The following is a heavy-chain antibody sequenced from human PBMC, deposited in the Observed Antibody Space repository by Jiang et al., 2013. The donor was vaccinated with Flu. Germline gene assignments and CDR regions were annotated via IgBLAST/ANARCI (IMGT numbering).Heavy chain of an antibody. CDR3: ARGLKDYSGRVYYLDY. D-gene: IGHD4-11*01. CDR1: GYTFSSYA. CDR2: INAGNGNT. J-gene: IGHJ4*02. Sequence: GAEVKKPGASMRVSCKASGYTFSSYAIHWARQAPGQRLEWMGWINAGNGNTKYSQKFQGRVTITSDTSASTAYMDLSSLRSEDTAVYFCARGLKDYSGRVYYLDYWGQGTLVTVSS. V-gene: IGHV1-3*01.